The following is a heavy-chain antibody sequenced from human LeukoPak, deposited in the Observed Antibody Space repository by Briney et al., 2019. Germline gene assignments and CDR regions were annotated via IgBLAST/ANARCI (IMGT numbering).Heavy chain of an antibody. D-gene: IGHD6-19*01. J-gene: IGHJ5*02. CDR1: GGSISSYY. V-gene: IGHV4-59*12. CDR3: ARSSSGWYSDP. CDR2: IYYSGST. Sequence: SETLSLTCTVSGGSISSYYWSWIRQPPGKGLEWIGYIYYSGSTNYNPSLKSRVTMSVDTSKNQFSLKLSSVTAADTAVYYCARSSSGWYSDPWGQGTLVTVSS.